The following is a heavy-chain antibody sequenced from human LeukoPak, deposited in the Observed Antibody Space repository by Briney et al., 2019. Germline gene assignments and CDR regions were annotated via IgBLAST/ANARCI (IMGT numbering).Heavy chain of an antibody. CDR3: ASHQTVTDGLDI. CDR1: GYTFTSQY. J-gene: IGHJ3*02. V-gene: IGHV1-46*01. CDR2: ISSSGGST. Sequence: GASVKVSCKASGYTFTSQYVHWVRQAPGQGLEWLGIISSSGGSTKYAQKFRGRVNMTSDTSTSTVHMELGRLRSEDTAVYFCASHQTVTDGLDIWGRGTMVTVSS. D-gene: IGHD1-1*01.